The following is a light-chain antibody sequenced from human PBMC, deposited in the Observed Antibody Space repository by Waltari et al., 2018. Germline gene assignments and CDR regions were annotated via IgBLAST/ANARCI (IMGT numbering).Light chain of an antibody. CDR1: NLGNQY. J-gene: IGLJ2*01. V-gene: IGLV3-1*01. Sequence: SYELTQPPSVSVSPGQTASITCSGDNLGNQYASWYQQKPGQSPVLAIYYDSKRPSGIPERFSGSNSGNTATLTISGTQAMDEADYYCQAWDTTTVVFGGGTKVTVL. CDR3: QAWDTTTVV. CDR2: YDS.